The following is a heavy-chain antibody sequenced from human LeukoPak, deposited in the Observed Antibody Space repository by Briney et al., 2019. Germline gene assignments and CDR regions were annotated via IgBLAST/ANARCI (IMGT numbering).Heavy chain of an antibody. Sequence: GGSLRLSCAASGFTFSNYWMHWVRQAPGKGLEWVAKIKQDGSEKYYVDSVKGRFTISRDNAKNSLYLQMSSLRAEDTAVYYCASRGYSYEAYFDYWGQGILVTVSS. J-gene: IGHJ4*02. CDR3: ASRGYSYEAYFDY. D-gene: IGHD5-18*01. CDR1: GFTFSNYW. V-gene: IGHV3-7*01. CDR2: IKQDGSEK.